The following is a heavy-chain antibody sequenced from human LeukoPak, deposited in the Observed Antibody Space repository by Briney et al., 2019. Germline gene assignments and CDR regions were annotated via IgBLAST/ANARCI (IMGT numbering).Heavy chain of an antibody. Sequence: GGSLRLSCAASGFTLNNYSMNWVRQAPGKGLEWVSYISSTGSTIYYADSVKGRFTISRDNAKNSLYLQMNSLRAEDTAVYYCAREVVGANDYWGQGTLVTVSS. CDR3: AREVVGANDY. CDR2: ISSTGSTI. CDR1: GFTLNNYS. D-gene: IGHD1-26*01. V-gene: IGHV3-48*01. J-gene: IGHJ4*02.